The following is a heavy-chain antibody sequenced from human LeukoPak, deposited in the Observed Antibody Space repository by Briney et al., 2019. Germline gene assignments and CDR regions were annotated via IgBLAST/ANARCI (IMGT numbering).Heavy chain of an antibody. Sequence: GESLKISCKGSGYIFTNYWIAWVRQMPGKGPEWMGMIYPVDSDTRYSPSFHGQVTISVDKSISTAYLQWSSLKASDTAMYYCARLEGNAFLGYWGQGTLVTVSS. D-gene: IGHD2-8*01. J-gene: IGHJ4*02. V-gene: IGHV5-51*01. CDR3: ARLEGNAFLGY. CDR2: IYPVDSDT. CDR1: GYIFTNYW.